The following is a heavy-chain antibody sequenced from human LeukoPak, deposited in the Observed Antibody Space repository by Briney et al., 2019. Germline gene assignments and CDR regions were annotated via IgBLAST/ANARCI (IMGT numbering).Heavy chain of an antibody. CDR3: AKNGDRGAYCSGGSCYPYYYYNMDV. CDR1: GFTFSSYG. CDR2: IRYDGSNK. V-gene: IGHV3-30*02. Sequence: GGSLRLSYAASGFTFSSYGMHWVRQAPGKGLEWVAFIRYDGSNKYYADSVKGRFTISRDNSKNTLYLQMNSLRAEDTAIYYCAKNGDRGAYCSGGSCYPYYYYNMDVWGKGTTVTISS. D-gene: IGHD2-15*01. J-gene: IGHJ6*03.